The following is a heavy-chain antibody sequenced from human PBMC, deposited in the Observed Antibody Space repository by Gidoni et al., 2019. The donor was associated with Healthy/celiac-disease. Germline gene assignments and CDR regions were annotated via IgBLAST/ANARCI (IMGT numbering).Heavy chain of an antibody. CDR1: GFPFRSYE. CDR3: AREDSSSLYHRGAFDI. V-gene: IGHV3-48*03. CDR2: ISSSGSTI. J-gene: IGHJ3*02. D-gene: IGHD6-13*01. Sequence: EVQLVESGGGLVQPGGSLRLSCAASGFPFRSYEMNWVRQAPWKGLEWVSYISSSGSTIYYADSVKGRFTISRDNAKNSLYLQMNSLRAEDTAVYYCAREDSSSLYHRGAFDIWGQGTMVTVSS.